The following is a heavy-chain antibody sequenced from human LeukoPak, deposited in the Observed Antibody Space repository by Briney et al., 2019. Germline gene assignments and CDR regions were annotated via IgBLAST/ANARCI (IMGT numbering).Heavy chain of an antibody. D-gene: IGHD1-14*01. Sequence: SETLSLTCTVSGGSISSYYWSWIRQPPGKGLEWIGYIYYSGSTNYNPSLKSRVTISVDTSKNQFSLKLSSVTAADTAVYYCARGRVRNRRHYFDYWGQGTLVTVSS. J-gene: IGHJ4*02. CDR1: GGSISSYY. CDR2: IYYSGST. V-gene: IGHV4-59*12. CDR3: ARGRVRNRRHYFDY.